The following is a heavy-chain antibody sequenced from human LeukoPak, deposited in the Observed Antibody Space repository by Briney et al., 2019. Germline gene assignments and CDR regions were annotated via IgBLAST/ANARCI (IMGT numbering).Heavy chain of an antibody. V-gene: IGHV3-23*01. CDR1: GFTFSSYP. CDR2: ISGSGGST. J-gene: IGHJ4*02. D-gene: IGHD3-22*01. CDR3: AVYYYDSSGYPDFDY. Sequence: GGSLRLSCAASGFTFSSYPMSWVRQAPGKGLEWVSAISGSGGSTYYADSVKGRFTISRDNSKNTLYLQMNSLRAEDTAVYYCAVYYYDSSGYPDFDYWGQGTLVTVSS.